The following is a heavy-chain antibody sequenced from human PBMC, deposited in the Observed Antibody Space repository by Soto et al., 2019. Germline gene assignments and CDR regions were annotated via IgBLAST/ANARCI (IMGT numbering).Heavy chain of an antibody. CDR3: AKGRGGSGSLTPRVDF. CDR2: ISGGGDTT. D-gene: IGHD3-10*01. Sequence: EVQLLESGGGLVQPGGSLRLSCAASGFTFNNYAMTWVRQAPGKGLEWVSAISGGGDTTSYADSVKCRFTVSRDGSENTLYLQMSSLRAEDTALYYCAKGRGGSGSLTPRVDFWGQGTLVTVSS. V-gene: IGHV3-23*01. J-gene: IGHJ4*02. CDR1: GFTFNNYA.